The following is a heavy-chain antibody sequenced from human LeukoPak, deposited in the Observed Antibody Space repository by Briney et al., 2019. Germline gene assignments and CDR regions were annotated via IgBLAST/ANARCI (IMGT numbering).Heavy chain of an antibody. CDR3: AKLWDIVGD. J-gene: IGHJ4*02. CDR1: GFTFRGFA. V-gene: IGHV3-23*01. D-gene: IGHD5-12*01. Sequence: GGSLRLSCVASGFTFRGFAMSWVRQAPGKGLEWVSAISGGGGSTYYADSVKGRFTISRDNSKNTLYLQMNSLRAEDTAVYYCAKLWDIVGDWGQGTLVTVSS. CDR2: ISGGGGST.